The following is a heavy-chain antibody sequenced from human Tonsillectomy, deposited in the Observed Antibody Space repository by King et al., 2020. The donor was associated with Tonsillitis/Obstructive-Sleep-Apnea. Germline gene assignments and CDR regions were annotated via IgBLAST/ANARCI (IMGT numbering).Heavy chain of an antibody. CDR2: IYYSGST. D-gene: IGHD6-13*01. CDR1: GGSVSSGSYY. CDR3: AREDSSSWYSIDY. V-gene: IGHV4-61*01. Sequence: VQLQESGPGLVKPSETLSLTCTVSGGSVSSGSYYWSWIRQPPGKGLEWIGYIYYSGSTNYNPSLKSRVTLSVDTSKHQFSLKLSSVTAADTAVYYCAREDSSSWYSIDYWGQGTLVTVSS. J-gene: IGHJ4*02.